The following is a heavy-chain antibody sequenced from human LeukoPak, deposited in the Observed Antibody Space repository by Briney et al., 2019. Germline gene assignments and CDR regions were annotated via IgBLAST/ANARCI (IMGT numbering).Heavy chain of an antibody. CDR1: GGSISSYY. Sequence: PSETLSLTCTVSGGSISSYYWSWIRQPPGNGLEWIGYIYYSGSTNYNPSLKSRVTISVDTSKNQFSLKLSSVTAADTAVYYCAKSGPGFGSDIAVAGDTFDIWGQGTTVTVSS. J-gene: IGHJ3*02. V-gene: IGHV4-59*01. CDR3: AKSGPGFGSDIAVAGDTFDI. D-gene: IGHD6-19*01. CDR2: IYYSGST.